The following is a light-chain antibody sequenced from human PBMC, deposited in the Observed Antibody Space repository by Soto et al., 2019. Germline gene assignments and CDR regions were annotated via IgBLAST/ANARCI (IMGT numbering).Light chain of an antibody. Sequence: QSVLTQPPSVSGAPGQRVTIFCTGSSSNIGGNSVSWYQQLPGTAPKLLIYDDNRRPSGIPDRFSGSKSGTSATLGITGFQTGDEADYYCGSWDSSLSAYVFGTGTKVTVL. V-gene: IGLV1-51*01. CDR1: SSNIGGNS. CDR2: DDN. CDR3: GSWDSSLSAYV. J-gene: IGLJ1*01.